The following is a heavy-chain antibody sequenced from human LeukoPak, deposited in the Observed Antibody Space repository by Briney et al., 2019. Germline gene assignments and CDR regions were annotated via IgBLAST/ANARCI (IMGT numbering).Heavy chain of an antibody. CDR1: GFTYSYYS. V-gene: IGHV3-23*01. CDR2: ITGSAGST. Sequence: GGSLRLSCAASGFTYSYYSMSWVRQAPGKGLEWVSGITGSAGSTHYADSVKGRFTISRDNTKNTLYLQMNSLRAEDTAIYYCAISSYYDSSGYYREYYFDYWGQGTLVTVSS. CDR3: AISSYYDSSGYYREYYFDY. D-gene: IGHD3-22*01. J-gene: IGHJ4*02.